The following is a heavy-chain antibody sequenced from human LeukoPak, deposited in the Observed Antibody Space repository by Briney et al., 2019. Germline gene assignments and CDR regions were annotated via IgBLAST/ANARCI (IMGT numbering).Heavy chain of an antibody. CDR2: ISYDGSNK. D-gene: IGHD2-15*01. J-gene: IGHJ4*02. CDR3: ARDPPVYCSGGSCYWGVFDY. CDR1: GFTFSSYA. Sequence: GGSLRLSCAASGFTFSSYAMHWVRQAPGKGLEWVAVISYDGSNKYYADSVKGRFTISRDNSKNTLYLQMNSLRAEDTAVYYCARDPPVYCSGGSCYWGVFDYWGQGTLVTVSS. V-gene: IGHV3-30*14.